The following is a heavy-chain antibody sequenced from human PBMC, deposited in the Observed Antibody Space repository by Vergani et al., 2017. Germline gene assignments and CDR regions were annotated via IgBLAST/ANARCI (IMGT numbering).Heavy chain of an antibody. J-gene: IGHJ4*02. CDR3: ARVSCSSTSCYQPVDY. CDR1: GGSFSGYY. CDR2: ISYSGDT. V-gene: IGHV4-34*01. D-gene: IGHD2-2*01. Sequence: QVQLQQWGAGLLKPSETLSLTCAVYGGSFSGYYWSWIRQTPGKGLEWIGQISYSGDTNYSPSLTSRLTISIDTSKNQFSLKVNSVTAADTAMYYCARVSCSSTSCYQPVDYWGQGTLVTVSS.